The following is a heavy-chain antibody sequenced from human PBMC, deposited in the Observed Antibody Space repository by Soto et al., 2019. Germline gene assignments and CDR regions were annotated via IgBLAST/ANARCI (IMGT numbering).Heavy chain of an antibody. CDR1: GGSFSGYY. CDR3: ARYYSSGWYKSAFDI. V-gene: IGHV4-34*01. Sequence: QVQLQLWGAGLLKPSETLSLTCAVYGGSFSGYYWSWIRQPPGKGLEWIGEINHSGSTNYNPSLKSRVTISVDTSKNQFSLKLSSVTAADTAVYYCARYYSSGWYKSAFDIWGQGTMVTVSS. D-gene: IGHD6-19*01. J-gene: IGHJ3*02. CDR2: INHSGST.